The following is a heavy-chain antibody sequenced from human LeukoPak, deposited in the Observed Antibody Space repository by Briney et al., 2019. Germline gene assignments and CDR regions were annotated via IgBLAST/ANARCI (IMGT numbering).Heavy chain of an antibody. D-gene: IGHD3-10*01. Sequence: GGSLRLSCAASGFTFSSYAMSWVRQAPGKGLEWVSAISGSGGSTYYADSVKGRFTISRDNSKNTLYLQMNSLRAEDTAVYYCAKEWYYGSGSYYKRSYFDYWGQGTLVTVSS. CDR3: AKEWYYGSGSYYKRSYFDY. V-gene: IGHV3-23*01. CDR2: ISGSGGST. CDR1: GFTFSSYA. J-gene: IGHJ4*02.